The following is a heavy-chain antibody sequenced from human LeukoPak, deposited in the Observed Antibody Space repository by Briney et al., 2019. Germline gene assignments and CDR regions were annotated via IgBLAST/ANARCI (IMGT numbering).Heavy chain of an antibody. Sequence: ASVRFSCKASGYTFMNYDINWVRQAPGQGLEWMGWMNPKNGNTGYAQKFQGRVTITRNTSISTAYMELSSLRSDDTAVYYCARARGASDVFDIWGPGTMVTVSS. D-gene: IGHD4/OR15-4a*01. V-gene: IGHV1-8*03. J-gene: IGHJ3*02. CDR2: MNPKNGNT. CDR3: ARARGASDVFDI. CDR1: GYTFMNYD.